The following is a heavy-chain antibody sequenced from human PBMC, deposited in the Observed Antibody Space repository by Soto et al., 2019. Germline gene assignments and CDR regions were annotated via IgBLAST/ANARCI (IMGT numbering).Heavy chain of an antibody. CDR3: ARDRYYGSGSHHHDAFDI. Sequence: SVKVSCKASGGTFSSYTISWVRQAPGQGLEWMGRIIPILGIANYAQKFQGRVTITADKSTSTAYMELSSLRSEDTAVYYCARDRYYGSGSHHHDAFDIWGQGTMVTVSS. CDR1: GGTFSSYT. V-gene: IGHV1-69*04. CDR2: IIPILGIA. D-gene: IGHD3-10*01. J-gene: IGHJ3*02.